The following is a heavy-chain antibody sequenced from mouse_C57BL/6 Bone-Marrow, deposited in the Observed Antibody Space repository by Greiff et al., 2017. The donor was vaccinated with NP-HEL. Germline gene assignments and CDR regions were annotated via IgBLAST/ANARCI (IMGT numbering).Heavy chain of an antibody. J-gene: IGHJ4*01. CDR3: ARPYDYDVYYAMDY. CDR1: GYTFTSYW. Sequence: VQLQQPGAELVKPGASVKLSCKASGYTFTSYWMQWVKQRPGQGLEWIGEIDPSDSYTNYNQKFKGKATLTVDTSSSTAYMQLSSLTSEDSAVYYCARPYDYDVYYAMDYWGQGTSVTVSS. V-gene: IGHV1-50*01. D-gene: IGHD2-4*01. CDR2: IDPSDSYT.